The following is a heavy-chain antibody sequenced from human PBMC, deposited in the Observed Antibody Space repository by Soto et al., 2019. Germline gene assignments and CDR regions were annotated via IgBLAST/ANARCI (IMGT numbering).Heavy chain of an antibody. CDR1: GFTFSDYY. J-gene: IGHJ6*02. V-gene: IGHV3-11*01. Sequence: PGGSLRLSCAASGFTFSDYYMSWIRQAPGKGLEWVSYISSSGSTIYYADSVKGRFTISRDNAKNSLYLQMTSLRAEDTAVYYCAREGGTGSIYYYYGMDVWGQGTTVTVSS. CDR3: AREGGTGSIYYYYGMDV. CDR2: ISSSGSTI. D-gene: IGHD3-10*01.